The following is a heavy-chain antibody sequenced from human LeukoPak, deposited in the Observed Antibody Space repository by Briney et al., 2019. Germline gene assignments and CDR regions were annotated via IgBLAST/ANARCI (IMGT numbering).Heavy chain of an antibody. CDR3: AKVHDSSGHFDY. D-gene: IGHD3-22*01. V-gene: IGHV3-30*18. CDR2: ISYDGSNK. J-gene: IGHJ4*02. Sequence: GGSLRLSCAASGFTFSSYGMHWVRQAPGKGLEWVAVISYDGSNKYYADSVKGRFTISRDNSKNTQYLQMNSLRAEDTAVYYCAKVHDSSGHFDYWGQGTLVTVSS. CDR1: GFTFSSYG.